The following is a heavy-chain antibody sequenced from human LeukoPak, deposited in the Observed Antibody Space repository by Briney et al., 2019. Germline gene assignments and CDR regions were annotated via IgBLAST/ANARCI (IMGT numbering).Heavy chain of an antibody. V-gene: IGHV1-18*01. CDR1: GYTFTSYG. CDR2: ISAYNGNT. J-gene: IGHJ6*03. Sequence: ASVKVSCKASGYTFTSYGISWVRQAPGQGLEWMGWISAYNGNTNYAQKLQGRVTMTTDTSTSTAYMELRSLRSDDTAVYYCARGGGNYYDSSGYYYSPYYYYYMDVWGKGTTVTISS. CDR3: ARGGGNYYDSSGYYYSPYYYYYMDV. D-gene: IGHD3-22*01.